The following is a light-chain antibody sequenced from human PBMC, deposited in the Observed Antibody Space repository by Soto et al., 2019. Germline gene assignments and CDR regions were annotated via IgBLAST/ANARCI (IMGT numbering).Light chain of an antibody. CDR1: SSNIGAGYD. CDR2: GNS. V-gene: IGLV1-40*01. Sequence: QSVLTQPPSVSGAPGQRVTISCTGSSSNIGAGYDVHWYQQLPGTAPKLLIYGNSNRPSGVPDRFSGSKSGTSASLAITGLQTGDEAGYYCGTWDSSLTAAVFGGGTKLTVL. J-gene: IGLJ3*02. CDR3: GTWDSSLTAAV.